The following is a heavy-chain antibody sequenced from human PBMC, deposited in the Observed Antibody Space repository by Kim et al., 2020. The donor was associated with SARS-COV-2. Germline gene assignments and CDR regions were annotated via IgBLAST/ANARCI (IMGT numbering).Heavy chain of an antibody. CDR2: IKPDGSEK. J-gene: IGHJ5*02. D-gene: IGHD6-13*01. Sequence: GGSLRLSCAASGFTFNFYWMNWVRQAPGKGLEWVANIKPDGSEKYYVDSVKGRFTISRDNALNSVYLQMDNLRVEDTAVYYCAKDRGSSSPWGQGTLVTV. CDR3: AKDRGSSSP. V-gene: IGHV3-7*01. CDR1: GFTFNFYW.